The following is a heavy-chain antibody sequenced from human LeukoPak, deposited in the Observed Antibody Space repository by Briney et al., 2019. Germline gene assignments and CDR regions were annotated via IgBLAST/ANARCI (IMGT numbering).Heavy chain of an antibody. CDR2: INHSGST. D-gene: IGHD3-22*01. V-gene: IGHV4-34*01. CDR1: GGSFSGYY. J-gene: IGHJ4*02. Sequence: SETLSLTCAVYGGSFSGYYWSWIRQPPGKGLEWIGEINHSGSTNYNPSLKSRVTTSVDTSKNQFSLKLSSVTAADTAVYYCARRYYYDSSGYYYDYWGQGTLVTVSS. CDR3: ARRYYYDSSGYYYDY.